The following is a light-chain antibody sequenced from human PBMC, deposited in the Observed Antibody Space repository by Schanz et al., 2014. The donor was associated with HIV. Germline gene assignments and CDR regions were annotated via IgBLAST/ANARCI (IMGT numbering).Light chain of an antibody. CDR2: EVT. J-gene: IGLJ1*01. Sequence: QSVLTQPPSASGSPGQSVTISCTGTSSDVGGYNYVSWYQLRPGKAPQLMIYEVTKRPSGVPDRFSGSKSGNTASLTISGLQAEDEADYYCSSYTSSSTLFGTGTKLTVL. CDR1: SSDVGGYNY. CDR3: SSYTSSSTL. V-gene: IGLV2-8*01.